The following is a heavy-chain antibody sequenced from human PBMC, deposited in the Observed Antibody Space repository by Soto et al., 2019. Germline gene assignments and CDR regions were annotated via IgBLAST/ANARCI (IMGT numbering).Heavy chain of an antibody. CDR2: IIPILGIA. Sequence: QVQLVQSGAEVKKPGSSVKVSCKASGGTFSSYTISWVRQAPGQGLEWMGRIIPILGIANYAQKFQGRVTITADKSTSTAYMELSSLRSEDTAVYYCVLACSVGSCVTWGQGPLVTVSS. CDR3: VLACSVGSCVT. D-gene: IGHD2-15*01. CDR1: GGTFSSYT. J-gene: IGHJ4*02. V-gene: IGHV1-69*02.